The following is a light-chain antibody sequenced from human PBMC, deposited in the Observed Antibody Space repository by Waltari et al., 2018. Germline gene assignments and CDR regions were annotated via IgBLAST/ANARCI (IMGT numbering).Light chain of an antibody. CDR1: IYHIGIKT. V-gene: IGLV1-44*01. Sequence: QSVLTQPPSASGTPGRRVTISCSGTIYHIGIKTVKWYQQFPGSAPQLLIFSTTQRPSGVPDRFSASKSGTSASLAINGLQAADEADYYCGAWDDGVKEWVFGGGTKLTVL. J-gene: IGLJ3*02. CDR3: GAWDDGVKEWV. CDR2: STT.